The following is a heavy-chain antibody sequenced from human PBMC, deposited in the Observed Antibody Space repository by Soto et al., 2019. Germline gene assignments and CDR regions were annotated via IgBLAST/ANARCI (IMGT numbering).Heavy chain of an antibody. V-gene: IGHV3-15*01. D-gene: IGHD2-8*01. Sequence: GSLILSCAASGFTFSKAWMIWVLQAPGNGLEWVGRIKSKTDGGTTDYAAPVKGRFTISRDDSKNTLYLQMNSLKTEDTAVYYCTTGRYCTNGVCYWPAYWWGQGTLVTVSS. J-gene: IGHJ4*02. CDR3: TTGRYCTNGVCYWPAYW. CDR2: IKSKTDGGTT. CDR1: GFTFSKAW.